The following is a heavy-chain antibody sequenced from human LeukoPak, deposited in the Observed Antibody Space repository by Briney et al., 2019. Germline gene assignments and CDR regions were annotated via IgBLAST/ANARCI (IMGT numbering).Heavy chain of an antibody. CDR2: INSDGSST. D-gene: IGHD3-10*02. J-gene: IGHJ3*02. CDR3: ARVQPRITMFIAHAFDI. CDR1: GFTFSSYW. V-gene: IGHV3-74*01. Sequence: GGSLRLSCAASGFTFSSYWMHWVRQAPGKGLVWVSRINSDGSSTSYADSVKGRFTISRDNAKNTLYLQMNSLRAEDTAVYYCARVQPRITMFIAHAFDIWGQGTMVTVSS.